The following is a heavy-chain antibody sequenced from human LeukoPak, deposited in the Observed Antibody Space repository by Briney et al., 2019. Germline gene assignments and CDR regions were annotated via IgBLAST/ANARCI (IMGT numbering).Heavy chain of an antibody. Sequence: ASVKVSCKASGYTFTSYGISWVRQDPGQGLEWMGWISAYNGNTNYAQKLQGRVTMTTDTSTSTAYMELRSLRSDDTAVYYCARDMGPYDSVNWFDPWGQGTLVTVSS. CDR1: GYTFTSYG. CDR2: ISAYNGNT. J-gene: IGHJ5*02. D-gene: IGHD3-22*01. V-gene: IGHV1-18*01. CDR3: ARDMGPYDSVNWFDP.